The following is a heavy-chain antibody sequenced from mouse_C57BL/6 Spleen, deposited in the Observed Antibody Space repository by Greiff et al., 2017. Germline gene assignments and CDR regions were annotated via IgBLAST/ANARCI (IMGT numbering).Heavy chain of an antibody. J-gene: IGHJ4*01. CDR1: GYTFTSYW. CDR2: IDPSDSYT. V-gene: IGHV1-50*01. Sequence: VQLQQPGAELVKPGASVKLSCKASGYTFTSYWMQWVKPRPGQGLEWIGEIDPSDSYTNYNQKFKGKATLPVDTSSSTAYMQLSSLTSEDSAVYYCARNPPLYAMDYWGQGTSVTVSS. CDR3: ARNPPLYAMDY.